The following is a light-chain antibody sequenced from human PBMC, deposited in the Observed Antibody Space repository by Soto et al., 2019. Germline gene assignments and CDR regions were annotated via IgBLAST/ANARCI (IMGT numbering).Light chain of an antibody. V-gene: IGKV3-15*01. CDR1: QTVASN. J-gene: IGKJ1*01. CDR2: GAS. Sequence: EIVITQSPVTLSVSPGERVTLSCRASQTVASNLAWYQQKPGQAPRVVIHGASTRATDFPARFSGSGSGTEFTLTISSXQSEDIGVYYYHQYNTWPRTFGQGTKVDIK. CDR3: HQYNTWPRT.